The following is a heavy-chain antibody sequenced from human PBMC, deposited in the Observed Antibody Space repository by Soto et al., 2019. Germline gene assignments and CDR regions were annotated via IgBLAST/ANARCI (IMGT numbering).Heavy chain of an antibody. J-gene: IGHJ4*02. CDR2: ISNDGSNK. V-gene: IGHV3-30-3*01. Sequence: QVQLVESGGGVVQPGRSLRLSCAASGFTFSSYAMHWVRQAPGKGLEWVAVISNDGSNKYYADSVKGRFTISRDNSKNTLYLQMNSLRAEDTAVYYCARERGGGYFDYWGQGTLVTVSS. D-gene: IGHD3-16*01. CDR1: GFTFSSYA. CDR3: ARERGGGYFDY.